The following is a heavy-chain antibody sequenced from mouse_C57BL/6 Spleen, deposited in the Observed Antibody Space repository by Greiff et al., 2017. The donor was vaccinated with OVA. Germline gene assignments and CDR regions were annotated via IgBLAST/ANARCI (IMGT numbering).Heavy chain of an antibody. CDR3: ATVTTVVDYFDY. CDR2: IDPSDSYT. J-gene: IGHJ2*01. CDR1: GYTFTSYW. D-gene: IGHD1-1*01. Sequence: QVQLQQPGAELVRPGTSVKLSCKASGYTFTSYWMHWVKQRPGQGLEWIGVIDPSDSYTNYNQKFKGKATLTVDTSSSTAYMQLSSLTSEDSAVYYCATVTTVVDYFDYWGQGTTLTVSS. V-gene: IGHV1-59*01.